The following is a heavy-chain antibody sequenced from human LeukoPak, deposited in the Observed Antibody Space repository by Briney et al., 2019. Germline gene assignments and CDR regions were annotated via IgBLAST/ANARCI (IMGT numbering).Heavy chain of an antibody. CDR3: ARGFTVIYNWFDP. J-gene: IGHJ5*02. CDR1: GGSISTYY. CDR2: IHYSGST. Sequence: PSETLSLTCTVSGGSISTYYWSWIRQPPGKGLAWIGYIHYSGSTNYNPSLKSRVTISVDTSKNQFSLKLSSATAADTAVYYCARGFTVIYNWFDPWGQGTLVTVSS. D-gene: IGHD4-17*01. V-gene: IGHV4-59*01.